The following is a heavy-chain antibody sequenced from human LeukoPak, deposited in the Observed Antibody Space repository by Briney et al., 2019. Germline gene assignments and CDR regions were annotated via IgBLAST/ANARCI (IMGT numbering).Heavy chain of an antibody. D-gene: IGHD6-13*01. CDR1: GYTFTSYA. CDR2: INTNTGNP. CDR3: ARGPPGYSSGWSIPKYNWFDP. V-gene: IGHV7-4-1*02. J-gene: IGHJ5*02. Sequence: ASVKVSCKASGYTFTSYAMNWVRQAPGQGLEWMGWINTNTGNPTYAQGFTGRFVFSLDTSVSTAYLQISSLKAEDTAVYYCARGPPGYSSGWSIPKYNWFDPWGQGTLVTVSS.